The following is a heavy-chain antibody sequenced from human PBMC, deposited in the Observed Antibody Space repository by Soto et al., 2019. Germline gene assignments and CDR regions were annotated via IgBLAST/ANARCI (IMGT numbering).Heavy chain of an antibody. CDR1: GFSLSTGGVG. J-gene: IGHJ6*02. Sequence: QITLKESGPTLVKPTQTLTLTCTFSGFSLSTGGVGVGWIRQPPGKALEWLALIYWDNDKRYSPSLRSRLTLTKEPSNNQVVLTMTNMDPVDTATYYCVHSRCGGDCLRSYSSHYYYGMDVWGQGTTVTVFS. CDR2: IYWDNDK. V-gene: IGHV2-5*02. CDR3: VHSRCGGDCLRSYSSHYYYGMDV. D-gene: IGHD2-21*02.